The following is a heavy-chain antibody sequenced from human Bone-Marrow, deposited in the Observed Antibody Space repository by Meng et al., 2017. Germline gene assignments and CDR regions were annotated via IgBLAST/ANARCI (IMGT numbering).Heavy chain of an antibody. V-gene: IGHV3-74*01. D-gene: IGHD2-15*01. J-gene: IGHJ4*02. CDR2: INTDGTTT. CDR1: GFTFSSYW. CDR3: ARDVAGRGGY. Sequence: GGSLRLSCAASGFTFSSYWMHWARQAPGKGLVWVSRINTDGTTTTYADSVKGRFTISRDNAKNTLYLQMNSLRGEDTAVYYCARDVAGRGGYWGLGTLVTVSS.